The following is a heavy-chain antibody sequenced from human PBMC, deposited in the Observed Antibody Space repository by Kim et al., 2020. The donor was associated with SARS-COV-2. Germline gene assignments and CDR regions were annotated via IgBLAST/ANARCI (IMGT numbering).Heavy chain of an antibody. CDR2: T. CDR3: TRARAITGLDR. Sequence: TYYEHKFQGRVTVTGDRSITTIYMDLSSLRSDDTAVYYCTRARAITGLDRWGQGTLVTVSS. V-gene: IGHV1-2*02. J-gene: IGHJ5*02.